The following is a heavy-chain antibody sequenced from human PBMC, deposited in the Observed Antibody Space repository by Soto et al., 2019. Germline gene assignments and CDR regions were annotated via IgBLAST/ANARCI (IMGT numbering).Heavy chain of an antibody. J-gene: IGHJ6*02. CDR1: GFTFSSYA. Sequence: EVQLLESGGGLVQPGGSLRLSCAASGFTFSSYAMSWVRQAPGKGLEWVSAISGSGGSTYYADSVKGRFTICRDNSKNSLYLQMNSLRAEDTAVYYCAKYDFWSCYYTEGYYYYGMDVWGQGTTVTVSS. D-gene: IGHD3-3*01. V-gene: IGHV3-23*01. CDR3: AKYDFWSCYYTEGYYYYGMDV. CDR2: ISGSGGST.